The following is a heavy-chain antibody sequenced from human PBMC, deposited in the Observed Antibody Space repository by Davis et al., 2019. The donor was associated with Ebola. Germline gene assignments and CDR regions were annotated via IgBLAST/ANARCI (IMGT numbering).Heavy chain of an antibody. Sequence: ESLKISCTVSGDSIRSSYWTWVRQSPGKALEWIGNMYHSGISDYNPSLKSRVTISVDTSTAQFSLNLTSVTAADTALYYCVRQTDRLSHRGMDVWGQGISVTVSS. D-gene: IGHD1-14*01. CDR3: VRQTDRLSHRGMDV. CDR1: GDSIRSSY. V-gene: IGHV4-59*01. J-gene: IGHJ6*02. CDR2: MYHSGIS.